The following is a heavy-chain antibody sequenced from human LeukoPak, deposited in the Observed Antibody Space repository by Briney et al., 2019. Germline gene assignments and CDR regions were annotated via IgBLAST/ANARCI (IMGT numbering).Heavy chain of an antibody. V-gene: IGHV1-46*01. Sequence: ASVKVSCKASGYTFTSYYMHWVRQAPGQGHEWMGIINPSGGSTSYAQKFQGRVTITADKSTSTAYMELSSLRSEDTAVYYCAREVAGGDGYNAFDIWGQGTMVTVSS. D-gene: IGHD5-24*01. CDR1: GYTFTSYY. J-gene: IGHJ3*02. CDR2: INPSGGST. CDR3: AREVAGGDGYNAFDI.